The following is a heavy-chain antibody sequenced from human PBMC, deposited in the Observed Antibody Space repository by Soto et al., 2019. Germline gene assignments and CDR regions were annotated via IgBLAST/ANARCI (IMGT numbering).Heavy chain of an antibody. D-gene: IGHD4-4*01. J-gene: IGHJ4*02. CDR2: VSSDGSST. Sequence: EVQLVESGGGLVQPGESLRLSCAASGFTFSSYWMHWIRQAPGKGLVWVSRVSSDGSSTVYANSVKGRLTISRDNAKNTLYLQMNRLSDEDTAVYYCARRLPNYSSFDSWGQGTLVTVSS. CDR3: ARRLPNYSSFDS. CDR1: GFTFSSYW. V-gene: IGHV3-74*01.